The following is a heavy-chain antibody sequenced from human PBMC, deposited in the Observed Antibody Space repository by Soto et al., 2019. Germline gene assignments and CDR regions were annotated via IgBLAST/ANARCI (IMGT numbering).Heavy chain of an antibody. V-gene: IGHV3-23*01. J-gene: IGHJ6*03. CDR3: AKDLAGRGQLVLSLYYYYYYYMDV. D-gene: IGHD6-6*01. CDR1: GFTFSSYA. CDR2: FGGGGGST. Sequence: EVQLLESGGGLVQPGGSLRLSCAASGFTFSSYAMSWVRQAPGKGLEGVSAFGGGGGSTYYADSVKGRFTISRDNSKNTLYLQMNSLRAEDTAVYYCAKDLAGRGQLVLSLYYYYYYYMDVWGKGTTVTVSS.